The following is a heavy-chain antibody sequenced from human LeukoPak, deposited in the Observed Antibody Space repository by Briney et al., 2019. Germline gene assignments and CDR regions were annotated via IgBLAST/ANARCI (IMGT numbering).Heavy chain of an antibody. D-gene: IGHD3-22*01. CDR1: GFTVSSNS. V-gene: IGHV3-53*05. Sequence: GGSLRLSCTVSGFTVSSNSMSWVRQAPGKGLEWVSFIYSGSNTHYSDSVKGRFTISRDNSKNTLYLQMNSLRAEDTAVYYCAKDPGGVVVTHNWFDPWGQGTLVTVSS. CDR2: IYSGSNT. CDR3: AKDPGGVVVTHNWFDP. J-gene: IGHJ5*02.